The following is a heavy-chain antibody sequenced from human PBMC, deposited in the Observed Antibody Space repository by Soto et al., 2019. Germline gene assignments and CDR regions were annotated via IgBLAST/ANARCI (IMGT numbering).Heavy chain of an antibody. CDR2: TYYRSKWYN. J-gene: IGHJ6*02. CDR3: ARGSGWHAGHYYYYYGMDV. D-gene: IGHD6-19*01. V-gene: IGHV6-1*01. Sequence: SQTLSLTCAISGDSVSSNSAAWNWIRQSPSRGLEWLGRTYYRSKWYNDYAVSVKSRITINPDTSKNQFSLQLNSVTPEDTAVYYCARGSGWHAGHYYYYYGMDVCGQGTTVTVSS. CDR1: GDSVSSNSAA.